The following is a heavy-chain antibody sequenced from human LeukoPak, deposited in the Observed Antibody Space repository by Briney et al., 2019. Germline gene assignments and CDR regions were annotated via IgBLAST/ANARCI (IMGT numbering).Heavy chain of an antibody. Sequence: SQTLSLTCTVSGGSISSGDYYWSWIRQPPGKGLEWIGYIYYSGSTYYNPSLKSRVTISVDTSKNQFSLKLSSVTAADTAVYYCARALYYYDSSGFPGNHGLTGLYYFDYWGQGTLVTVSS. CDR2: IYYSGST. CDR3: ARALYYYDSSGFPGNHGLTGLYYFDY. CDR1: GGSISSGDYY. V-gene: IGHV4-30-4*01. J-gene: IGHJ4*02. D-gene: IGHD3-22*01.